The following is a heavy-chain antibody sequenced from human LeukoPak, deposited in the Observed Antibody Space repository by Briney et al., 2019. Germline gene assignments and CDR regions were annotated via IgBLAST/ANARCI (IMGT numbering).Heavy chain of an antibody. J-gene: IGHJ5*02. D-gene: IGHD5-18*01. V-gene: IGHV4-59*01. CDR3: ARDGYSYGLGWFDP. Sequence: PSETLSLTCTVSGGSISSYYWSWIRQPPGRGLEWIGYIYYSGSTNYNHSLKSRVTISVDTSKNQFSLRLTSVTAADTAVYFCARDGYSYGLGWFDPWGQGTLVTVSS. CDR1: GGSISSYY. CDR2: IYYSGST.